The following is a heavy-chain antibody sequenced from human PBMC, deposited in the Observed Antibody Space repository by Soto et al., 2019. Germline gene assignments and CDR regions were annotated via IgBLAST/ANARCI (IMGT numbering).Heavy chain of an antibody. CDR1: RGPVSSDRHY. J-gene: IGHJ5*02. D-gene: IGHD2-2*01. CDR2: IYYSGRT. V-gene: IGHV4-61*01. CDR3: ARYCSSVTGHGLEP. Sequence: SQSMPLTCTVSRGPVSSDRHYWSWIRQPPGKGLEWIGYIYYSGRTNYNPSLKSRVTMSVDTSKNQFSLQLNSLTAADTAVYYGARYCSSVTGHGLEPWGQGTLVTVSS.